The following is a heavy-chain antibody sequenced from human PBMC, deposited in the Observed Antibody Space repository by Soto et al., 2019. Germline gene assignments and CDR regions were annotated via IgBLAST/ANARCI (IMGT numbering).Heavy chain of an antibody. CDR2: ISAYNGNT. Sequence: ASVKVSCKASGYTFTSYGISWVRQAPGQGLEWMGWISAYNGNTNYAQKLQGRVTMTTDTSTSTAYMELRSLRSDDTAVYYCARDLEYSSSYYFDYWGQGTLVIVSS. CDR3: ARDLEYSSSYYFDY. CDR1: GYTFTSYG. J-gene: IGHJ4*02. D-gene: IGHD6-6*01. V-gene: IGHV1-18*01.